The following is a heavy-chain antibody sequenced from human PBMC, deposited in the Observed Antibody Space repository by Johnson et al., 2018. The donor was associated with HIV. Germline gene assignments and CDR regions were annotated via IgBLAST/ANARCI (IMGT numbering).Heavy chain of an antibody. CDR2: TSFDGTKR. J-gene: IGHJ3*02. V-gene: IGHV3-30*03. CDR3: ARQRGTVSHRGGPLDM. Sequence: VQLVESGGGMVRPGGSLRLSCAASGFNFNDYGMNWVRQAPGKGLEWVAATSFDGTKRHYADTVKGRITISRDNSRNTMDLQMNTLRPEDTAVYYCARQRGTVSHRGGPLDMWGQGTMITVSS. D-gene: IGHD3-16*02. CDR1: GFNFNDYG.